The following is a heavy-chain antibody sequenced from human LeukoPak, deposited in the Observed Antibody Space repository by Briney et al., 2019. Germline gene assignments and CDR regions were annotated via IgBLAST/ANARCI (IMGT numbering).Heavy chain of an antibody. CDR3: ARNSGSYFSQDY. D-gene: IGHD1-26*01. J-gene: IGHJ4*02. CDR2: FHHSGST. V-gene: IGHV4-4*02. CDR1: GDSISSNNW. Sequence: SETLSLTCAVSGDSISSNNWWSWVRQPPGKGLEWIGEFHHSGSTNYNSSLKSRVTISIDKTRNQFSLKLSSMSAADTAVYYCARNSGSYFSQDYWGQGALVTVSS.